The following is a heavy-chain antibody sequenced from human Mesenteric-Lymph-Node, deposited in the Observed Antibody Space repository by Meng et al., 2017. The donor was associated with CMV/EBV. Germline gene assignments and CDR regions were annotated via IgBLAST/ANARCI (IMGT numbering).Heavy chain of an antibody. CDR1: GSFSGYY. D-gene: IGHD2-2*01. CDR2: INHSGST. J-gene: IGHJ4*02. Sequence: GSFSGYYWSGIRQPPGKGLEWIGEINHSGSTNYNPSLKSRVTISVDTSKNQFSLKLSSVTAADTAVYYCARGRIEDIVVVPAAAVDYWGQGTLVTVSS. CDR3: ARGRIEDIVVVPAAAVDY. V-gene: IGHV4-34*01.